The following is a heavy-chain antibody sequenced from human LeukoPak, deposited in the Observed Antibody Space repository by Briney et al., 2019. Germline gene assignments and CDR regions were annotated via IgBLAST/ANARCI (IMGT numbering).Heavy chain of an antibody. V-gene: IGHV1-2*02. Sequence: GASVKLSCKASGYTFTDYYMHWMRQAPGQGPEWMGWMNPNSGGTNYAQKFQGRVTMTRGTSITTAYMELSSLRSDDTAVYYCAPRRVAADKGFDYWGQGTLVTVSS. D-gene: IGHD6-19*01. J-gene: IGHJ4*02. CDR2: MNPNSGGT. CDR3: APRRVAADKGFDY. CDR1: GYTFTDYY.